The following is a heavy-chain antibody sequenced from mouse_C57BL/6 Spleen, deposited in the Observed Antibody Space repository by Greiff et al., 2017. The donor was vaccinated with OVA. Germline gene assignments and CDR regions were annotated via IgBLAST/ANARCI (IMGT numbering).Heavy chain of an antibody. J-gene: IGHJ1*03. CDR1: GYTFTSYW. D-gene: IGHD4-1*01. V-gene: IGHV1-61*01. CDR3: ARGGALTGYFDV. Sequence: QVQLQQPGAELVRPGSSVKLSCKASGYTFTSYWMDWVKQRPGQGLEWIGNIYPSDSETHYNQKFKDKATLTVDKSSSTAYMQLSSLTSEDSAVCYCARGGALTGYFDVWGTGTTVTVSS. CDR2: IYPSDSET.